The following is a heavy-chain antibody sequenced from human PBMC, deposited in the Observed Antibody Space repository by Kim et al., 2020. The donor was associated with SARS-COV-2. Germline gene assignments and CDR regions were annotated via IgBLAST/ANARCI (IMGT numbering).Heavy chain of an antibody. J-gene: IGHJ3*02. CDR3: ARETPGIRGVACDI. CDR1: EFTLSSYE. V-gene: IGHV3-48*03. D-gene: IGHD3-10*01. Sequence: GGSLRLSCEASEFTLSSYEMNWVRQAPVKGLEWVSYITTSGNTVHYADSVRGRFTVSRDNAKNSLYLQMNSLRAEDTAVYYCARETPGIRGVACDIWSKGTVVTVSS. CDR2: ITTSGNTV.